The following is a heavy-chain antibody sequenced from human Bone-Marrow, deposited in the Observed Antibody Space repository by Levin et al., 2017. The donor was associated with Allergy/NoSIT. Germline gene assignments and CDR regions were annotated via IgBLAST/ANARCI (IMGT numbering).Heavy chain of an antibody. V-gene: IGHV1-8*01. CDR1: GYTFTSFD. J-gene: IGHJ4*02. D-gene: IGHD1-26*01. Sequence: EASVKVSCKASGYTFTSFDINWVRQATGQGPEWMGWMSPRNGDTGYAQKFQGRVTMTSDTSINTAYMELSSLRSDDTAVYFCARGVTQGVDYWGQGTLVTVSS. CDR3: ARGVTQGVDY. CDR2: MSPRNGDT.